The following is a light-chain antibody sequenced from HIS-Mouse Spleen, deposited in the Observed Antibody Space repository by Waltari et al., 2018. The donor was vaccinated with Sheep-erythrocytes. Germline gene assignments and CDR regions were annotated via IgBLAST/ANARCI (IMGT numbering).Light chain of an antibody. CDR3: CSYAGSSTWV. CDR2: EGS. CDR1: SSDVGSYNL. Sequence: QSALTQPASVSGSPGQSITISCTGTSSDVGSYNLVSWYPQHPGKAPKLMIYEGSKRPSGVSNRFPGSKSGNTASLTISGLQAEDEADYYCCSYAGSSTWVFGGGTKLTVL. J-gene: IGLJ3*02. V-gene: IGLV2-23*01.